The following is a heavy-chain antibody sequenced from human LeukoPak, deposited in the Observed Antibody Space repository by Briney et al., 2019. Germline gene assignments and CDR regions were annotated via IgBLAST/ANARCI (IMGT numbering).Heavy chain of an antibody. D-gene: IGHD3-16*01. V-gene: IGHV1-2*02. CDR1: GYTFTGQY. Sequence: ASVKVSCKTSGYTFTGQYLHWVRQAPGQGLEWMGWIIPNSGGTKSAQKFQGRVITTRDTSISTAYMELRSLSSDDTAVYYCARGRQLHLGELFPFAEFFQPWGQGTLVTVFS. CDR3: ARGRQLHLGELFPFAEFFQP. J-gene: IGHJ1*01. CDR2: IIPNSGGT.